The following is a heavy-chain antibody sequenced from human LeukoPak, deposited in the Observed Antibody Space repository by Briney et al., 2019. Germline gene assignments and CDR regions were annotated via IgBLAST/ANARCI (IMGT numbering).Heavy chain of an antibody. Sequence: PGGSLRLSCAASGFTFSDYYMSWIRQAPGKGLEWVSYISSSGSTIYYADSVKGRFTISRDNAKNSLYLQMNSLRAEDTAVYYCARDSSAVAGTYYFDYWGQGTLVTVSS. CDR3: ARDSSAVAGTYYFDY. D-gene: IGHD6-19*01. J-gene: IGHJ4*02. CDR1: GFTFSDYY. V-gene: IGHV3-11*01. CDR2: ISSSGSTI.